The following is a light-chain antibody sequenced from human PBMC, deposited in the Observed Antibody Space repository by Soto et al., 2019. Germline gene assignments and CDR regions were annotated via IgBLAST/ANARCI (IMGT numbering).Light chain of an antibody. J-gene: IGLJ3*02. Sequence: QSALTQPASVSGSPGQSIAISCTGTSSDVGGYNYVSWYQQHPGKTPNLMIYDVSNRPSGVSNRFSGSKSGNTASLTISGLQAEDEAVYYCSSYTSSSTWVFGGGTKLTVL. CDR3: SSYTSSSTWV. V-gene: IGLV2-14*01. CDR2: DVS. CDR1: SSDVGGYNY.